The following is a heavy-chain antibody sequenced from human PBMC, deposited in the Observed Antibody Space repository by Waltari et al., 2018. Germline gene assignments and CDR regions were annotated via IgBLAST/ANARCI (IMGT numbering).Heavy chain of an antibody. Sequence: QVQLQQWGAGLLKPSETLSLTCAVYGGSFSGYYWSWIRQPPGKGMEWIGEFNHSGSTNDTPSLKSRVTIAVDTSKNQFSRKLSVVTAADTAVYSCARFDYVWGSYRGFDYWGQGTLVTVSS. CDR2: FNHSGST. CDR1: GGSFSGYY. J-gene: IGHJ4*02. V-gene: IGHV4-34*01. CDR3: ARFDYVWGSYRGFDY. D-gene: IGHD3-16*02.